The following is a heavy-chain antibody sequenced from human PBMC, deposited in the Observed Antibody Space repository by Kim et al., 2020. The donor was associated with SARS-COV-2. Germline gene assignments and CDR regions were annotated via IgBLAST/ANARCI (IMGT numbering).Heavy chain of an antibody. V-gene: IGHV3-23*01. Sequence: GSLRLSCAASGFTFSSYAMSWVRQAPGKGLEWVSAISDTGDGTYYADSVKGRFTISRDNSKNTLYLQMNSLRAEDTAIYYCAKVTWDGLDDYWGQGTLVTVSS. D-gene: IGHD1-1*01. CDR3: AKVTWDGLDDY. CDR1: GFTFSSYA. CDR2: ISDTGDGT. J-gene: IGHJ4*02.